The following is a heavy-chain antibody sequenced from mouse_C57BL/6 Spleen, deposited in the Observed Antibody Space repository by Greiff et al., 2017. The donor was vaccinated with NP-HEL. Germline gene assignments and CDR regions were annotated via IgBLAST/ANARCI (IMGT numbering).Heavy chain of an antibody. CDR1: GYSFTSYY. Sequence: QVQLKQSGPELVKPGASVKISCKASGYSFTSYYIHWVKQRPGQGLEWIGWIYPGSGNTKYNEKFKGKATLTADTSSSTAYMQLSSLTSEDSAVYYCARDYSNAMDYGGQGTSVTVSS. CDR2: IYPGSGNT. CDR3: ARDYSNAMDY. D-gene: IGHD2-5*01. V-gene: IGHV1-66*01. J-gene: IGHJ4*01.